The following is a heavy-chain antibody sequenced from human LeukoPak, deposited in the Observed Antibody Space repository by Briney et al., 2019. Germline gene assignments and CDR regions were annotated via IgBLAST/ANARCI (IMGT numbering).Heavy chain of an antibody. V-gene: IGHV3-23*01. CDR1: GFTFSTND. CDR3: AKKSAVAVDYYFDY. CDR2: ISVIGGST. J-gene: IGHJ4*02. D-gene: IGHD6-19*01. Sequence: GGSLRLSCAASGFTFSTNDMSWVRQPPGKGLEWVSAISVIGGSTYYADSVKGRFTSSGDNSKNTLYLQMNSLRAEDTAVYYCAKKSAVAVDYYFDYCGQGTLVTVSS.